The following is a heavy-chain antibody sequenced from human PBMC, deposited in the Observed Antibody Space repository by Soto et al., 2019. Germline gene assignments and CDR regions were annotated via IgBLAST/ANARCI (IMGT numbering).Heavy chain of an antibody. CDR3: ARLEYCSGGSCYLNYYGMDV. CDR1: GGSISSGPYS. Sequence: PSETLSLTCTVSGGSISSGPYSWGWIRQPPGEGLEWIGTFYYSESTYYSPSFQGHVTISADKSISTAYLQWSSLKASDTAMYYCARLEYCSGGSCYLNYYGMDVWGQGTTVTVSS. D-gene: IGHD2-15*01. J-gene: IGHJ6*02. V-gene: IGHV4-39*07. CDR2: FYYSEST.